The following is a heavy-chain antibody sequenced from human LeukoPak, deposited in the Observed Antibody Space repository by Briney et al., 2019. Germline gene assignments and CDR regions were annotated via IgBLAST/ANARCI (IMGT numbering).Heavy chain of an antibody. CDR2: INHSGST. V-gene: IGHV4-34*01. CDR3: ARVHSGYDV. J-gene: IGHJ4*02. CDR1: GGSFSGYY. Sequence: KPSETLSLTCAVYGGSFSGYYWSWIRQPPGKGLEWIGEINHSGSTNYNPSLKSRVTISVDTSKNQFSLKLSSVTAADTAVYYCARVHSGYDVWGQGTLVTVSS. D-gene: IGHD5-12*01.